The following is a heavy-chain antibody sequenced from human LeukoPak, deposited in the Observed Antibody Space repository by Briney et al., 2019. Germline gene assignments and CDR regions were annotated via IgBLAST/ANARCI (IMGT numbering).Heavy chain of an antibody. CDR3: ASPGRGDDY. V-gene: IGHV4-30-2*01. CDR2: IYHSGST. Sequence: PSETLSLTCAVSGGSISSGGYSWSWIRQPPGKGLEWIGYIYHSGSTYYNPSLKSRVTISVDTSKNQFSLKLSSVTAADTAVYYCASPGRGDDYWGQGTLVTVSS. J-gene: IGHJ4*02. D-gene: IGHD2-21*02. CDR1: GGSISSGGYS.